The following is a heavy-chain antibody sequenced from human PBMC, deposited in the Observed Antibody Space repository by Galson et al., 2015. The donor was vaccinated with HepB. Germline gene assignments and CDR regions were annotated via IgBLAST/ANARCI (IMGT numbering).Heavy chain of an antibody. CDR1: GFTFSSYG. Sequence: SLRLSCAATGFTFSSYGMHWVRQAPGKGLEWVAVISYDGSNKYYADSVKGRFTISRDNSKNTLYLQMNSLRAEDTAVYYCAKAQWLVNWGSGTTFDYWGQGTLVTVSS. CDR3: AKAQWLVNWGSGTTFDY. V-gene: IGHV3-30*18. J-gene: IGHJ4*02. CDR2: ISYDGSNK. D-gene: IGHD6-19*01.